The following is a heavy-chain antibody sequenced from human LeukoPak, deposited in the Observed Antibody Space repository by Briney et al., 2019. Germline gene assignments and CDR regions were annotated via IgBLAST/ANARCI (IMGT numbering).Heavy chain of an antibody. V-gene: IGHV3-23*01. CDR2: ISGSGGST. Sequence: GGSLRLSCAASGFTFSSYAMSWVRQAPGKGLEWVSAISGSGGSTYYADSVKGQFTISRDNSKNTLYLQMNSLRADDTALYYCARDLGDIRAFDYWGQGTLVTVSS. D-gene: IGHD2-15*01. J-gene: IGHJ4*02. CDR3: ARDLGDIRAFDY. CDR1: GFTFSSYA.